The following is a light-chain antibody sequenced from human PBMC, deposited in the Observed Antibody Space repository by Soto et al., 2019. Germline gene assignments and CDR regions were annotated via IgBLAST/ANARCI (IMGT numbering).Light chain of an antibody. Sequence: QSVLPQPPSVSAAPGQKVTISCSGSRSNIGNTYVSWYQQLPGTAPKLLIYDNNKRPSGIPDRFSGSKSGTSATLGITGLQTGDEADYYCGTWDSSLSAYVFGTGTKLTVL. CDR2: DNN. V-gene: IGLV1-51*01. CDR3: GTWDSSLSAYV. CDR1: RSNIGNTY. J-gene: IGLJ1*01.